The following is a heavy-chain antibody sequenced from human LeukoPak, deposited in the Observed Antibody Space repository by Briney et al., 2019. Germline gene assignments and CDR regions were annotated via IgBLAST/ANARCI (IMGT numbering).Heavy chain of an antibody. CDR3: ARQAVEMATIWPFDY. D-gene: IGHD5-24*01. CDR2: IDPSDSYT. J-gene: IGHJ4*02. CDR1: GYSFTSYW. Sequence: PGESLKISCKGSGYSFTSYWISWVRRMPGKGLEWMGRIDPSDSYTNYSPSFQGHVTISADKSISTAYLQWSSLKASDTAMYYCARQAVEMATIWPFDYWGQGTLVTVSS. V-gene: IGHV5-10-1*01.